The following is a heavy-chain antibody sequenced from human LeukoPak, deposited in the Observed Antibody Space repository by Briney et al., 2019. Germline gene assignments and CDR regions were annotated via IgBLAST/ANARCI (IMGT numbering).Heavy chain of an antibody. CDR1: GFTFSSYS. CDR2: ISSSSSYI. CDR3: ARGPKTSSDENAFDV. D-gene: IGHD1-26*01. J-gene: IGHJ3*01. V-gene: IGHV3-21*01. Sequence: GGSLRLSCAASGFTFSSYSMNWVRRAPGKGLEWVSSISSSSSYIYYADSVKGRFTISRDNAKNSLYLQMNSLRAEDTAVYYCARGPKTSSDENAFDVWGQGTMVTVSS.